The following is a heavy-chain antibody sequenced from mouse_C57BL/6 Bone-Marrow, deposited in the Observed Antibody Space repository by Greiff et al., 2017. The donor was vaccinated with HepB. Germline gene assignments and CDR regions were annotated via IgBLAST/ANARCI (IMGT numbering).Heavy chain of an antibody. CDR1: GYTFTSYW. V-gene: IGHV1-7*01. Sequence: QVQLLQSGAELAKPGASVKLSCKASGYTFTSYWMHWVKQSPGQGLEWIGYINPSSGYTKYNQKFKDQATLTADKSSSTAYMQMSSLTYEDSAVYYSARSPDPHPCAYWGQGTLVTVSA. CDR3: ARSPDPHPCAY. CDR2: INPSSGYT. J-gene: IGHJ3*01.